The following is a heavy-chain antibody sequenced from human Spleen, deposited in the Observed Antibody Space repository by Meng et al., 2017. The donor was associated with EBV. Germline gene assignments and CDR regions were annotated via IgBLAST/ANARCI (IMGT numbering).Heavy chain of an antibody. CDR1: GWSLSGYY. V-gene: IGHV4-34*01. CDR2: INQSGSI. CDR3: ARGPYYE. Sequence: QVPLQQCGAELLNPSEALSLTCAVYGWSLSGYYWSWIRQPPRKGLQWIGEINQSGSIYYNPSLMGRVTISGDTSRNQFSLKLISVTAADTAVYYCARGPYYEWGQGTLVTVSS. D-gene: IGHD1-26*01. J-gene: IGHJ4*02.